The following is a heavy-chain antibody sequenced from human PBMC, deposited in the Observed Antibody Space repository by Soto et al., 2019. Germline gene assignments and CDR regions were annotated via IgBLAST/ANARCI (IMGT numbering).Heavy chain of an antibody. CDR1: GFTFINYA. CDR3: ARAQSHYDSSGIDY. J-gene: IGHJ4*02. CDR2: ISYDGQNK. Sequence: QVPLVESGGGVVQPGRSLRLSCAASGFTFINYAIHWVRQAPGKGLEWVAIISYDGQNKYYAESVKGRFSISRDNSKSTLSLQMNSLRTEDTAIYYCARAQSHYDSSGIDYWGQGTLVTVSS. D-gene: IGHD3-22*01. V-gene: IGHV3-30*04.